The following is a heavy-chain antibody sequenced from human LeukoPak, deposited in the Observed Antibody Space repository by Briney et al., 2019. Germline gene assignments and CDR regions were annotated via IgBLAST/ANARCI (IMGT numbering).Heavy chain of an antibody. CDR3: ARDRGQLVIPFFFDY. D-gene: IGHD3-9*01. CDR1: GFTFSSYA. CDR2: ISSDGSNK. J-gene: IGHJ4*02. Sequence: GGSLRLSCAASGFTFSSYAMHWVRQAPGKGLEWVAVISSDGSNKYYADSVKGRFTISRDNAKNSLFLQMSSLRDEDTAVYYCARDRGQLVIPFFFDYWGQGILVTVSS. V-gene: IGHV3-30*04.